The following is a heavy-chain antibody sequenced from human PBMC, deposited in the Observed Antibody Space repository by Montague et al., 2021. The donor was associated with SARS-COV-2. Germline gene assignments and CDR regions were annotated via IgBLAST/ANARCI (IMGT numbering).Heavy chain of an antibody. D-gene: IGHD1-1*01. V-gene: IGHV4-39*07. CDR3: ARAQNTCFIANCVNYFDV. CDR1: GGSISSSSYY. J-gene: IGHJ4*02. CDR2: IYYSGST. Sequence: SETLSLTCTVSGGSISSSSYYWGWIRQPPGKGLEWIGSIYYSGSTYYNPPLKSRVTISVDTSKNQFSLKLSSVTAADTAIYFCARAQNTCFIANCVNYFDVWGLGALVTVSS.